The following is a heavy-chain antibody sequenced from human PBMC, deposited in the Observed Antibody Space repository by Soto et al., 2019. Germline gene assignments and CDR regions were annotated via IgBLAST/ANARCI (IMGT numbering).Heavy chain of an antibody. CDR1: GFTFSSYG. D-gene: IGHD3-3*01. CDR3: ARDVQSVYYNFDY. J-gene: IGHJ4*02. Sequence: GGSLRLSCAASGFTFSSYGMHWVRQAPGKGLEWVAGIWYDGSNKYYADSVKGRFTISRDNSKNTLYLQMNSLRAEDTAVDYCARDVQSVYYNFDYWGQGSLVTVSS. CDR2: IWYDGSNK. V-gene: IGHV3-33*01.